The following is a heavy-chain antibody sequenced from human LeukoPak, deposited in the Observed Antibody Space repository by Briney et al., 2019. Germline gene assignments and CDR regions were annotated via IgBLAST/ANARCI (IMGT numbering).Heavy chain of an antibody. D-gene: IGHD2-15*01. CDR1: GYTFTSFD. V-gene: IGHV1-8*01. Sequence: ASVTVSCKASGYTFTSFDINWVRQATGQGLEWIGWMNPNSGNTGYAQKFQGRVTMTRDNSITTAYMELGSLRSEDTAIYYCTREQVVGDPQVFAFDPWGQGTLVTVSS. J-gene: IGHJ5*02. CDR2: MNPNSGNT. CDR3: TREQVVGDPQVFAFDP.